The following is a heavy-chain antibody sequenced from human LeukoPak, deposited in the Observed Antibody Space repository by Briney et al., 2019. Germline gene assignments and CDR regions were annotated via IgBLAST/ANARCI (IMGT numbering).Heavy chain of an antibody. CDR1: GFTFSSYG. V-gene: IGHV3-30*18. J-gene: IGHJ4*02. CDR2: ISYDGSNK. CDR3: AKNYGGTAVGY. Sequence: GGSLRLSCAASGFTFSSYGMHWVRQAPGKGLEWVAVISYDGSNKYYADSVKGRFTISRDNSKNTLYLQMNSLRAEDTAVYYCAKNYGGTAVGYWGQGTLVTVSS. D-gene: IGHD4-23*01.